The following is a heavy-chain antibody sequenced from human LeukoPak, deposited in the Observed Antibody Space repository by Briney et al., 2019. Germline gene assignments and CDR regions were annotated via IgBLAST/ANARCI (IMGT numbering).Heavy chain of an antibody. CDR2: IKQDGSEK. CDR1: GFTFTSHW. V-gene: IGHV3-7*01. CDR3: ARDFRYLYSSGWYPTLNP. D-gene: IGHD6-19*01. J-gene: IGHJ5*02. Sequence: PRGSLRLSCAATGFTFTSHWMSCVRPAPPQGLEWVANIKQDGSEKYYVDSVKGRFTISRDNAKNSLYLQMNSLRAEDTAVYYCARDFRYLYSSGWYPTLNPWGQGTLVTVSS.